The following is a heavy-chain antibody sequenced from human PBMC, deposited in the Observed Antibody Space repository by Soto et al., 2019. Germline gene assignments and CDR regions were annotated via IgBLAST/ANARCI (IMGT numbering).Heavy chain of an antibody. CDR2: IYTDGST. CDR3: AREARGGYSGIFDY. V-gene: IGHV4-4*07. Sequence: QVQLQESGPGLVKPSETLSLTCTVSGTSISIYSWSWIRQPAGKDLEWVGRIYTDGSTNYHPSLKSQVNLSVDTSKNQFPLILSSVTAADTAVYYCAREARGGYSGIFDYWGRGALVTVSS. D-gene: IGHD5-12*01. CDR1: GTSISIYS. J-gene: IGHJ4*02.